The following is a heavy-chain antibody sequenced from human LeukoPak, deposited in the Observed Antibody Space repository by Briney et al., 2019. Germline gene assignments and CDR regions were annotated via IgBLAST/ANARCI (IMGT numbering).Heavy chain of an antibody. CDR1: GYTFTGYY. D-gene: IGHD3-10*01. CDR2: MNPNSGNT. J-gene: IGHJ4*02. V-gene: IGHV1-8*02. Sequence: ASVKVSCKASGYTFTGYYMHWVRQAPGQGLEWMGWMNPNSGNTGYAQKFQGRVTMTRNTSISTAYMELSSLRSEDTAVYYCARGPPNYYGSGSPIDYWGQGTLVTVSS. CDR3: ARGPPNYYGSGSPIDY.